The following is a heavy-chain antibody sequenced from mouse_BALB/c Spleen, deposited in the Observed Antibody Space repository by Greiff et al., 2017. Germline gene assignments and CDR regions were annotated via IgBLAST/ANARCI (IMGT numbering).Heavy chain of an antibody. CDR2: IYPGNSDT. J-gene: IGHJ2*01. Sequence: VQLQQPGAELVRPGASVKMSCKASGYTFTSYWMHWVKQRPGQGLEWIGAIYPGNSDTSYNQKFKGKAKLTAVTSTSTAYMELSSLTNEDSAVYYCTMEWLDFDYWGQGTTLTVSS. D-gene: IGHD2-2*01. V-gene: IGHV1-5*01. CDR1: GYTFTSYW. CDR3: TMEWLDFDY.